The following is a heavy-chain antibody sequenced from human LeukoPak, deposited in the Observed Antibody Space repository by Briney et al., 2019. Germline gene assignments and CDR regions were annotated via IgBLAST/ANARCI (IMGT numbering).Heavy chain of an antibody. V-gene: IGHV3-33*06. CDR3: AKEGDQFRGYLDA. CDR1: GFMFSRLG. D-gene: IGHD3-16*01. Sequence: PGGSLRLSCAASGFMFSRLGMQWVRQAPGEGLEWVAMIWHDGSVEEYADSVKGRFTISRDYSQNTLYLQMNSLRDDDTAVYYCAKEGDQFRGYLDAWGKGTTVTVSS. J-gene: IGHJ6*03. CDR2: IWHDGSVE.